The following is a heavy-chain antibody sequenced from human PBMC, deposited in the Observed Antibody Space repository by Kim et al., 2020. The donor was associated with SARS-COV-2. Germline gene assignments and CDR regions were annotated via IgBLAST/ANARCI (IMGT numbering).Heavy chain of an antibody. J-gene: IGHJ4*02. D-gene: IGHD1-26*01. Sequence: GGSLRLSCAASGFTFSSYAMHWVRQAPGKGLEWVAVISYDGSNKYYADSVKGRFTISRDNSKNTLYLQMNSLRAEDTAVYYCARDLSRAGATSGYFDYWGQGTLVTVSS. CDR3: ARDLSRAGATSGYFDY. CDR1: GFTFSSYA. CDR2: ISYDGSNK. V-gene: IGHV3-30*04.